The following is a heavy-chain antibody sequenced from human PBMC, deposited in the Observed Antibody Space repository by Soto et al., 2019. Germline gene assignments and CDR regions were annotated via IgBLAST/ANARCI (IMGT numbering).Heavy chain of an antibody. CDR2: ISGDGVTT. Sequence: EVQLVESGGDLVQRGGSLRLSCAASGFPFSSYWMHWVRHTPGKGLDWVARISGDGVTTYYADSVTGRFTVSRDNAKNALSLQISGPRAEDTAVYYCAREYYAVLTGYYTDYWGQGTLVSVSS. CDR3: AREYYAVLTGYYTDY. D-gene: IGHD3-9*01. V-gene: IGHV3-74*01. CDR1: GFPFSSYW. J-gene: IGHJ4*02.